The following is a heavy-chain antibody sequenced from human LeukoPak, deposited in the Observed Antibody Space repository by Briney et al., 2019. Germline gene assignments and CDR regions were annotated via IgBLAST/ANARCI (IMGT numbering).Heavy chain of an antibody. J-gene: IGHJ3*02. CDR1: GYSISSGYY. CDR3: AITYCSSTSCYDAFDI. CDR2: IYHSGST. V-gene: IGHV4-38-2*01. Sequence: PSETLPLTCAVSGYSISSGYYWGWIRQPPGKGLEWIGSIYHSGSTYYNPSLKSRVTISVDTSKNQFSLKLSSVTAADTAVYYCAITYCSSTSCYDAFDIWAKGQWSPSLQ. D-gene: IGHD2-2*01.